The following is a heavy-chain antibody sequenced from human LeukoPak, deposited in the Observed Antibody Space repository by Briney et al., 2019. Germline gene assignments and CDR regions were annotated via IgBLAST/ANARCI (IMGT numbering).Heavy chain of an antibody. D-gene: IGHD2-15*01. CDR2: ISGSGGNT. Sequence: PGGSLRLSXAASGFTFSSYAMSWVRQAPGKGLEWVSGISGSGGNTYYADSVKGRFTISRDNSKNTLYLQMNSLRAEDTAVYYCARDIVVVVAAHFDYWGQGTLVTVSS. CDR1: GFTFSSYA. CDR3: ARDIVVVVAAHFDY. V-gene: IGHV3-23*01. J-gene: IGHJ4*02.